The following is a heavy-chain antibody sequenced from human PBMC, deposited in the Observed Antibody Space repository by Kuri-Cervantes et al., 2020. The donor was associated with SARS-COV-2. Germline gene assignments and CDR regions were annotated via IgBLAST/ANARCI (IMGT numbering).Heavy chain of an antibody. J-gene: IGHJ4*02. V-gene: IGHV4-59*01. D-gene: IGHD6-19*01. CDR1: GDSISSTY. CDR2: VHYSGTT. Sequence: GSLRLSCDVSGDSISSTYWSWIRQPPGRGLEWIGFVHYSGTTSYSPSLKSRVTMSVDTSKNHFFLKLSSVTTADTAVYYCARGGWSLDCWSQGTLVTVSS. CDR3: ARGGWSLDC.